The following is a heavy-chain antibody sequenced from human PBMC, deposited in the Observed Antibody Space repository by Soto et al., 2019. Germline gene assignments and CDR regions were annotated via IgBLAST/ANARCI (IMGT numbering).Heavy chain of an antibody. CDR3: ARDKGFEVLGYCSGGSCYPFDY. J-gene: IGHJ4*02. CDR2: ISAYNGNT. D-gene: IGHD2-15*01. V-gene: IGHV1-18*01. CDR1: GYTFTSYG. Sequence: ASVKVSCKASGYTFTSYGISWVRQAPGQGLEWMGWISAYNGNTNYAQKLQGRVTMTTDTSTSTAYMELRSLRSDDTAVYYCARDKGFEVLGYCSGGSCYPFDYWGQGTLVTV.